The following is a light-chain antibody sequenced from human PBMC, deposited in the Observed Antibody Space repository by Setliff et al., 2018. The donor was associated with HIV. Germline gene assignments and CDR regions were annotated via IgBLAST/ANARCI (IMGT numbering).Light chain of an antibody. V-gene: IGLV2-8*01. CDR2: EVN. CDR3: SAYAGRNNYV. CDR1: SSDVVDYNF. J-gene: IGLJ1*01. Sequence: QSVLAQPPSASGSPGQSVTISCTGTSSDVVDYNFVSWYQHHPGKAPKLVIYEVNKRPSGVPDRFSGSKSDNTASLTVSGLQADDEADYYCSAYAGRNNYVFGSGTKV.